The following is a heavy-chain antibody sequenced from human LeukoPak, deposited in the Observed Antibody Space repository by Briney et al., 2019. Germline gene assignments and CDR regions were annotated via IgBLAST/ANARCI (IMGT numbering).Heavy chain of an antibody. CDR2: INHSGST. V-gene: IGHV4-34*01. CDR3: ARVDGGDSSGYYWSFDY. CDR1: GGSFSGYY. D-gene: IGHD3-22*01. Sequence: SETLSLTCAVYGGSFSGYYWSWIRQPPGKGLEWIGEINHSGSTYYNPSLKSRVTISVDTSKSQFSLKLSSVTAADTAVYYCARVDGGDSSGYYWSFDYWGQGTLVTVSS. J-gene: IGHJ4*02.